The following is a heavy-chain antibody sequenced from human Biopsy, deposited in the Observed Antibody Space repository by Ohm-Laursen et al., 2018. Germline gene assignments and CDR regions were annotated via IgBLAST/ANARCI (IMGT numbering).Heavy chain of an antibody. CDR1: GGIFSNYG. V-gene: IGHV1-69*05. D-gene: IGHD3-9*01. CDR3: ATKLTGYFHH. J-gene: IGHJ1*01. CDR2: NITILGTG. Sequence: GASVKASCKAPGGIFSNYGVNWVRQAPGQGLEWLGGNITILGTGNYAQKFQDRVTVATDTSTSTATMELRSLRSDDTAVYYCATKLTGYFHHWGQGTLVIVSS.